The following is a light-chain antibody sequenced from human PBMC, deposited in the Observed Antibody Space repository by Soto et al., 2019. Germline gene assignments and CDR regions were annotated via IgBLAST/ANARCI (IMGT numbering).Light chain of an antibody. CDR3: FSYAGNSVYV. CDR2: EVT. CDR1: SSDVGGYDY. Sequence: QSVLTQPPSASGSPGQSVTISCTGTSSDVGGYDYVSWYQQHPGKAPKLVISEVTKRPSGVSDRFSGSKSGNTASLTISGLQAEDEADYYCFSYAGNSVYVFGTGTKVTVL. V-gene: IGLV2-8*01. J-gene: IGLJ1*01.